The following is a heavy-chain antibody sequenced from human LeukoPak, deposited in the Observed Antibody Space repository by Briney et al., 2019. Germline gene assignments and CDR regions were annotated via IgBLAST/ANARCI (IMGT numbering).Heavy chain of an antibody. V-gene: IGHV4-39*07. CDR2: VYYSGTT. Sequence: PSETLSLTCTVSGDSISSPYYYWGWIRQPPGEGLEWVGSVYYSGTTYYSPSLSSRVTISGDPSKTQFSLKLSSVTAADTAVYYCAGAPFLTGYYGYWGQGTLVTVSS. CDR1: GDSISSPYYY. J-gene: IGHJ4*02. D-gene: IGHD3-9*01. CDR3: AGAPFLTGYYGY.